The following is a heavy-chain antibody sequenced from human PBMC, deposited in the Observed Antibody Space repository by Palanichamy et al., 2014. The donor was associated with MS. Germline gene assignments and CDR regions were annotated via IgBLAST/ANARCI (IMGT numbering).Heavy chain of an antibody. V-gene: IGHV3-23*01. CDR3: AKDQLERRYYYYGMDV. D-gene: IGHD1-1*01. Sequence: EVQRVGGRGGGLGTGLGGPVRLSCAAAGFTFSSYAMSWVRQAPGKGLEWVSTISGSGGSTYYADSVKGRFTISRDNSKNTLYLQMNSLRAEDTAVYYCAKDQLERRYYYYGMDVWGQGTTVTVSS. CDR2: ISGSGGST. CDR1: GFTFSSYA. J-gene: IGHJ6*02.